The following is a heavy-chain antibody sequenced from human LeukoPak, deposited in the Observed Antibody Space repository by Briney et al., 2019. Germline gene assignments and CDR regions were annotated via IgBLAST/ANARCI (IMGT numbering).Heavy chain of an antibody. CDR1: GGAISSYY. Sequence: SETLSLTCTVSGGAISSYYWTWIRQLAGKGLEWIGRIYSSGSTNHNPSLKSRVTMSVDTSKNQFSLKLSSVTAADTAVYYCARGPEMATTYFDYWGQGILVTVSS. J-gene: IGHJ4*02. V-gene: IGHV4-4*07. CDR3: ARGPEMATTYFDY. D-gene: IGHD5-24*01. CDR2: IYSSGST.